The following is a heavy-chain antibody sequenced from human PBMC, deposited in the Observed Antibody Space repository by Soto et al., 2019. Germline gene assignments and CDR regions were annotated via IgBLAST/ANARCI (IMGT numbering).Heavy chain of an antibody. CDR3: AMYYGHGQDY. V-gene: IGHV4-59*02. J-gene: IGHJ4*02. CDR1: GASVTNYY. CDR2: ISYGGTT. D-gene: IGHD3-10*01. Sequence: SETLSLTCSVSGASVTNYYWSWIRQPPGKGLEWIGYISYGGTTNFNSSLKGRVTVSVDMSKNQFSLTLNSVTAADTAVYYCAMYYGHGQDYWGQGTLVTVSS.